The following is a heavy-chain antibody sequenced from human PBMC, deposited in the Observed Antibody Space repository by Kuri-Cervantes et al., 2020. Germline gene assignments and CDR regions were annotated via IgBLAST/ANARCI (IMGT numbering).Heavy chain of an antibody. D-gene: IGHD3-10*01. V-gene: IGHV4-34*01. J-gene: IGHJ4*02. CDR3: ARRSMVRGVDY. Sequence: GSLRLSCTVSGGSISSYYWSWIRQPPGKGLEWIGEINHSGSTNYNPSLKSRVTISVDTSKNQFSLKLSSVTAVDTAVYYCARRSMVRGVDYWGQGTLVTVSS. CDR1: GGSISSYY. CDR2: INHSGST.